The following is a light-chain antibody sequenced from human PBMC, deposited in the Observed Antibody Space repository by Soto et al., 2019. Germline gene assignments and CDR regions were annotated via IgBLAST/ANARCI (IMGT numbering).Light chain of an antibody. J-gene: IGLJ2*01. Sequence: QLVLTQPPSVSGAPGQRVTISCTGSSSNIGAGYDVHWYQQLPGTAPKLLIYGNSNRPSGVPDRFSGSKSGTSASLAITGLQAEDEADYYCPTYDSSLSGLVFGGGTKRNVL. CDR2: GNS. CDR1: SSNIGAGYD. CDR3: PTYDSSLSGLV. V-gene: IGLV1-40*01.